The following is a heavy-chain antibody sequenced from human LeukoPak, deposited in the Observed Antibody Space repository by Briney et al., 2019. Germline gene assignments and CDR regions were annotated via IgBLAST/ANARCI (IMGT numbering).Heavy chain of an antibody. V-gene: IGHV4-4*07. CDR2: TYTSGST. D-gene: IGHD1-20*01. Sequence: PSETLSLTCAVSGYSISSGYYWSWIRQPAGKGLEWIGRTYTSGSTNYNPSLKSRVTMSVDTSKNQFSLRLSSVTAADTAVYYCARDARYNWNYYDYWGLGTLVTVSS. CDR3: ARDARYNWNYYDY. CDR1: GYSISSGYY. J-gene: IGHJ4*02.